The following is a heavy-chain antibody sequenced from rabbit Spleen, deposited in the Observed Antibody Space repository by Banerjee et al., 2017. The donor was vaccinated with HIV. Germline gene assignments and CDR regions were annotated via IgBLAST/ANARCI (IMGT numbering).Heavy chain of an antibody. V-gene: IGHV1S47*01. CDR1: GIDFSSYG. D-gene: IGHD4-1*01. CDR2: IYPGFGIR. CDR3: ARDLAGVIGWNFCL. J-gene: IGHJ4*01. Sequence: ELVESGGGLVQPGESLKLSCKASGIDFSSYGISWVRQVPGKGPEWIAYIYPGFGIRKYADSVKGRFTVSSDNAQNTVFLQMTSLTAADTATYFCARDLAGVIGWNFCLWGQGTLVTVS.